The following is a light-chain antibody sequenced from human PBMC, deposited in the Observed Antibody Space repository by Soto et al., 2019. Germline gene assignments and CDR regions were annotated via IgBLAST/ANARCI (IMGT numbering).Light chain of an antibody. CDR2: GGS. J-gene: IGKJ3*01. CDR3: QQYYAYPFT. CDR1: QGIGNS. Sequence: DIQMTQFPSSLSASVGDRVTITCRASQGIGNSLAWFQQKPGKAPKSLIYGGSSLQSGVPSKFSGSGSGTYITLTISSLQPEDSATYYCQQYYAYPFTFGPGTKVDVK. V-gene: IGKV1-16*02.